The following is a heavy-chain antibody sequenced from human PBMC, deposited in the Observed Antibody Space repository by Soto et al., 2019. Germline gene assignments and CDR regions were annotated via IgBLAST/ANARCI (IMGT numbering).Heavy chain of an antibody. D-gene: IGHD3-16*01. V-gene: IGHV3-30*04. CDR3: ARVMIHRMMGGISAIDV. Sequence: QVQLVESGGGVVQPERSQRLSCTASKFTFASYVMHWVRQAPGEGLEWVAVISFDGTNKYYADSVKGRFTISRDNSKNSMYLTMNSLRPEDTAVYYCARVMIHRMMGGISAIDVRGPGTTVTVS. CDR2: ISFDGTNK. CDR1: KFTFASYV. J-gene: IGHJ6*02.